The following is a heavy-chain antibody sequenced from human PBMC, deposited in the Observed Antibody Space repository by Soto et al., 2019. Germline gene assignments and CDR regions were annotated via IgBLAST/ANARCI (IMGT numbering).Heavy chain of an antibody. Sequence: GASVKVSCKASGYTFTSYGISWVRQAPGQGLEWMGWISAYNGNTNYAQKLQGRVTMTTDTSTSTAYMELRSLRSDDTAVYYCAREWEYSSSYNWFDPWGQGTLVTVSS. D-gene: IGHD6-6*01. CDR1: GYTFTSYG. CDR3: AREWEYSSSYNWFDP. J-gene: IGHJ5*02. V-gene: IGHV1-18*01. CDR2: ISAYNGNT.